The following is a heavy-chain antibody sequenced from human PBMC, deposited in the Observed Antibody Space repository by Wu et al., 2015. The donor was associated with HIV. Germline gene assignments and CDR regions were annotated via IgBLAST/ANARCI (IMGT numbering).Heavy chain of an antibody. D-gene: IGHD5-12*01. CDR1: GYTFTSYY. J-gene: IGHJ3*02. CDR2: INPSGGST. V-gene: IGHV1-46*01. Sequence: QVQLVQSGAEVKKPGASVKVSCKASGYTFTSYYMHWVRQAPGQGLEWMGIINPSGGSTSYAQKFQGRVTMTRDTSTSTVYMELSSLRSEDTAVYYCARPARARRGYSGYAQDAFDIWGQGTMVTVSS. CDR3: ARPARARRGYSGYAQDAFDI.